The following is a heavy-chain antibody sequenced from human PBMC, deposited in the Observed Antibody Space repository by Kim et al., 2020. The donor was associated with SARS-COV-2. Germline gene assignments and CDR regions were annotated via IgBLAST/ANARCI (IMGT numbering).Heavy chain of an antibody. Sequence: ADSVKGRFTITRDNAKNTLYLQMNSLRAEDTAVYYCASWPTVTTIPLDYWGQGTLVTVSS. J-gene: IGHJ4*02. V-gene: IGHV3-30*08. CDR3: ASWPTVTTIPLDY. D-gene: IGHD1-1*01.